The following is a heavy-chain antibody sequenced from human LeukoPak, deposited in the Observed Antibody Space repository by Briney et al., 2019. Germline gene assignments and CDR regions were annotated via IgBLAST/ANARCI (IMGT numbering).Heavy chain of an antibody. J-gene: IGHJ4*02. CDR3: AKDQGRGYSLRYYFDY. V-gene: IGHV3-23*01. Sequence: SGGSLRLSCAASGFTFSSYAMSWVRQAPGKGLEWVSAISGSGGSTYYADSVKGRFTISRDNSKNTLYLQMNSLRAEDTAVYYCAKDQGRGYSLRYYFDYWGQGTLVTVSS. CDR2: ISGSGGST. D-gene: IGHD5-18*01. CDR1: GFTFSSYA.